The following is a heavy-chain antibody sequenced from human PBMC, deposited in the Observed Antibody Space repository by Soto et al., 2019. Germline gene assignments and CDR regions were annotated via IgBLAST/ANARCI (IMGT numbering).Heavy chain of an antibody. Sequence: QVQLRESGSGLVKPSQTLSLTCSVSGASVTRDGNCWTWIRQPPGKGLEFVASIYHGGSTFYNPSLRRRVTISLDRSKNQFSLKLTSVTAADTAVYYCAREVDGYSQVDDWGQGTLVTVSS. D-gene: IGHD4-4*01. V-gene: IGHV4-30-2*01. CDR3: AREVDGYSQVDD. CDR2: IYHGGST. CDR1: GASVTRDGNC. J-gene: IGHJ4*02.